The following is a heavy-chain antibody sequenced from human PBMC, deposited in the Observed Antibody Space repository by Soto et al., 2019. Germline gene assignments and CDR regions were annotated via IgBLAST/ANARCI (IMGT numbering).Heavy chain of an antibody. D-gene: IGHD3-9*01. J-gene: IGHJ4*02. CDR3: ASILTGSPLSYYFDY. CDR1: GGSISSSSYY. CDR2: IYYSGST. Sequence: PSETLSLTCTVSGGSISSSSYYWGWIRQPPGKGLEWIGSIYYSGSTYYNPSLKSRVTISVDTSKNQFSLKLSSVTAADTAVYYCASILTGSPLSYYFDYWGRGTLVTVSS. V-gene: IGHV4-39*01.